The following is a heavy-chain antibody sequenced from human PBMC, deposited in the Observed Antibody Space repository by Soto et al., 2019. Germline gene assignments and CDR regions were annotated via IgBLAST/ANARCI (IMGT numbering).Heavy chain of an antibody. J-gene: IGHJ6*02. CDR3: AREWRDSNPHYYYYYGMDV. CDR2: ISAYNGNT. V-gene: IGHV1-18*01. Sequence: GASVKVSCKPSGYTFPSYGISWVRQAPGQGLEWMGWISAYNGNTNYAQKLQGRVTMTTDTSTSTAYMELRSLRSDDTAVYYWAREWRDSNPHYYYYYGMDVWGQGTTVTVSS. CDR1: GYTFPSYG. D-gene: IGHD4-4*01.